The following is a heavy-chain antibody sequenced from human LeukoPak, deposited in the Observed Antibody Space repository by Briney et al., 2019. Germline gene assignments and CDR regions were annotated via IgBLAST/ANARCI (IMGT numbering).Heavy chain of an antibody. D-gene: IGHD5-12*01. CDR2: IYTDGRT. V-gene: IGHV3-53*01. CDR3: ARDRHRYRGSNGDGDAFDI. Sequence: GGSLTLSSAASAFSVSSNYISWVRPAPGKGREWVSIIYTDGRTFHADSVRGRFTMSRDTSKNTLDLQMNSLSADDTAVYFCARDRHRYRGSNGDGDAFDIWGQGTKVTVSS. J-gene: IGHJ3*02. CDR1: AFSVSSNY.